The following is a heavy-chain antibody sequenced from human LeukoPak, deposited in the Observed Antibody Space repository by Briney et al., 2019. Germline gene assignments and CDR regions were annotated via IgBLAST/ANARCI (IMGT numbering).Heavy chain of an antibody. Sequence: PSETLSPTCTVSGDSISSSIYSWGWIRQPPGKGLEWIGSVYYSRSTHYNPSLKSRVTISLDTSNNQFSLKVTSVTAADTAVYYCARGTLNWYAVYWGQGTLATVSS. CDR3: ARGTLNWYAVY. CDR1: GDSISSSIYS. D-gene: IGHD1-20*01. V-gene: IGHV4-39*07. J-gene: IGHJ4*02. CDR2: VYYSRST.